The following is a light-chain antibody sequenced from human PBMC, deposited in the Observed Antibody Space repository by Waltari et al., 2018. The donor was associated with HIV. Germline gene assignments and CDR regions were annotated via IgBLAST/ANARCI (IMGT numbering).Light chain of an antibody. CDR2: WAS. J-gene: IGKJ2*01. Sequence: DIVMTQSPDSLAVSLGERAPIHCNSTQSILFHSSTKNYLAWYQHKSGQPPRLLIYWASTREFGVPDRFSGSGSATKFTLTINNLQTEDVAVYYCQQYIRTPYTFGQGTKVEIK. V-gene: IGKV4-1*01. CDR3: QQYIRTPYT. CDR1: QSILFHSSTKNY.